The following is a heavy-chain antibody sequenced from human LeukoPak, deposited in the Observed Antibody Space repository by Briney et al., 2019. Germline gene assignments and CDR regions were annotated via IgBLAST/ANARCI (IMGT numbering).Heavy chain of an antibody. CDR2: ISGSGGST. D-gene: IGHD3-10*01. V-gene: IGHV3-23*01. J-gene: IGHJ5*02. Sequence: GGSLRLSCAASGFTFSSYAISWVRQAPGKGLEWVSAISGSGGSTYYADSVKGRFTISRDNSKNTLYLQMNSLRAEDTAVYYCAKAPITMVRGVITNNWFDPWGQGTLVTVSS. CDR3: AKAPITMVRGVITNNWFDP. CDR1: GFTFSSYA.